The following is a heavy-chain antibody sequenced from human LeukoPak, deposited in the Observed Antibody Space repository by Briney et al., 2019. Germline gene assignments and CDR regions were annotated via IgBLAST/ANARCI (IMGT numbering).Heavy chain of an antibody. V-gene: IGHV4-59*01. D-gene: IGHD6-13*01. CDR3: ARTGIAAAPRFDP. J-gene: IGHJ5*02. CDR2: IYYSGST. Sequence: SETLSLTCTVSGGSISSYYWSWIRQPPGKGLEWIGYIYYSGSTNYNPSLKSRVTTSVDTSKNEFSLKLSSVTAADTAVYYCARTGIAAAPRFDPWGQGTLVTVSS. CDR1: GGSISSYY.